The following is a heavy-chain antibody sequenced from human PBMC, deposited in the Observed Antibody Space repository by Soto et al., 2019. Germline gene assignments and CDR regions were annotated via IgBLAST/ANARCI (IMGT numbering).Heavy chain of an antibody. J-gene: IGHJ4*02. CDR2: ISADNGNT. Sequence: QVQLVQSGAEVKKPGASVKVSCKASGYTFTSYGISWVRQAPGQGLEWMGWISADNGNTNYAQKREGRVTMTADTATSTAYRELRSLRSDDTAVYYCASDRGSYALDYWGQGTLVTVSS. CDR1: GYTFTSYG. D-gene: IGHD1-26*01. CDR3: ASDRGSYALDY. V-gene: IGHV1-18*01.